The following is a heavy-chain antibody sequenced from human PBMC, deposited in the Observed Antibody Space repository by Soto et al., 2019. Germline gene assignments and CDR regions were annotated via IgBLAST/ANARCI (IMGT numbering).Heavy chain of an antibody. Sequence: QVQLRESGPGLVKPSETLSLTCTVSGDSVSSGGFYWSWIRQPPGKGLEWMGYTYYSGSTNSNPSLKSRVIISVATSKNPFALKLSSVTAADTAVYYCARDYYDSSGWIDYWGQGTLVTVSS. CDR2: TYYSGST. V-gene: IGHV4-61*08. J-gene: IGHJ4*02. D-gene: IGHD3-22*01. CDR3: ARDYYDSSGWIDY. CDR1: GDSVSSGGFY.